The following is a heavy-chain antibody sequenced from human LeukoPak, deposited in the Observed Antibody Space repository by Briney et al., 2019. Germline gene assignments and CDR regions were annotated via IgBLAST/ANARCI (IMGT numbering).Heavy chain of an antibody. J-gene: IGHJ5*02. CDR2: IIGSGDNT. V-gene: IGHV3-23*01. CDR3: ATSPTFDP. CDR1: GFTFGSYA. Sequence: GGSLRLSCAASGFTFGSYAMSWVRQAPGKGLEWVSAIIGSGDNTYYADSVKGRFTISRDNSKNTLYLQMNNLRAEDTAVYYCATSPTFDPWGQGTLVTVSS.